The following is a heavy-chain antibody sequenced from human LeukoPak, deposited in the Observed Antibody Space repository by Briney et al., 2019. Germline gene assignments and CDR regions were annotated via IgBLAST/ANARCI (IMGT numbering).Heavy chain of an antibody. D-gene: IGHD1-26*01. CDR3: ARDPYSGSYGNYYYYFMDV. Sequence: GGSLRLTCAASGFTFSSYWMSWVRQAPGKGLEWVSLISGTGGSTYYADSVKGRFTISRDNSKNTLYLQMNSLRAEDTAVYYCARDPYSGSYGNYYYYFMDVWGKGTTVTISS. V-gene: IGHV3-23*01. J-gene: IGHJ6*03. CDR2: ISGTGGST. CDR1: GFTFSSYW.